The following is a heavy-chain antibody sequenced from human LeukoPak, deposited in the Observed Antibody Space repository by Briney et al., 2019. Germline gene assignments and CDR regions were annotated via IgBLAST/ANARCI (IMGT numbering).Heavy chain of an antibody. CDR1: GGTFSSYA. CDR3: ARDPLPPGTACSGGSCYGLDY. CDR2: IIPIFGTA. Sequence: ASVKVSCKASGGTFSSYAISWVRQAPGQGLEWMGGIIPIFGTANYAQKFQGRVTITADESTSTAYMELSSLRPEDTAVYYCARDPLPPGTACSGGSCYGLDYWGQGTLVTVSS. D-gene: IGHD2-15*01. V-gene: IGHV1-69*13. J-gene: IGHJ4*02.